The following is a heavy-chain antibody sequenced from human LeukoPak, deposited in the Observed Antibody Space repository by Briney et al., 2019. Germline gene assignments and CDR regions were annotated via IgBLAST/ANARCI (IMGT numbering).Heavy chain of an antibody. CDR2: IRSKAYGGTT. D-gene: IGHD6-13*01. CDR3: SRVSSTAAAVSY. CDR1: GFTFSNYG. J-gene: IGHJ4*02. Sequence: GGSLRLSCAASGFTFSNYGMSWVRQAPGKGLEWVGIIRSKAYGGTTGYAASVKGRFSISRDDSQTTAYLQLNSLRTEDTAVYYCSRVSSTAAAVSYWGQGALVTVSS. V-gene: IGHV3-49*04.